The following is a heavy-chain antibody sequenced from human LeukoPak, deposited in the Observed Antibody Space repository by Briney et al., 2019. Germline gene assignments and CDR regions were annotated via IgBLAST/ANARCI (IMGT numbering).Heavy chain of an antibody. D-gene: IGHD6-13*01. Sequence: QPGRSLRLSCAASGFTFRNYDTNWVRQAPGKGLEWVSYISSGSTTIYYADSVKGRFTISRDDAKNSLYLQMNSLRAEDTAVYYCARDLSSSWYALDYWGQGTLVTVSS. CDR3: ARDLSSSWYALDY. J-gene: IGHJ4*02. V-gene: IGHV3-48*04. CDR2: ISSGSTTI. CDR1: GFTFRNYD.